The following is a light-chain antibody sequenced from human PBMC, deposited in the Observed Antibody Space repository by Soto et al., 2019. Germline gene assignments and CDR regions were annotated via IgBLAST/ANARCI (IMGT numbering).Light chain of an antibody. J-gene: IGKJ1*01. CDR3: QQYSINLRS. CDR1: QSVLSTSDNRNY. V-gene: IGKV4-1*01. Sequence: DIVMTQSPDSLAVSLGERATVNCKSSQSVLSTSDNRNYLNWYQQKQGQPPKLLIYWASTRASGVPDRFSASGSGPDFASNSSNLPAVNVAVYYCQQYSINLRSFCQGTKVEIK. CDR2: WAS.